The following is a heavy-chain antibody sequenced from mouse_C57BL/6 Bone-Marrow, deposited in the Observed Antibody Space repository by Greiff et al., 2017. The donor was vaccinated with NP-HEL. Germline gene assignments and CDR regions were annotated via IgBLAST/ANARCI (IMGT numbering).Heavy chain of an antibody. V-gene: IGHV1-4*01. CDR3: ARASPYYYAMDY. CDR1: GYTFTSYT. CDR2: INPSSGYT. J-gene: IGHJ4*01. Sequence: VQGVESGAELARPGSSVKMSCKASGYTFTSYTMHWVKQRPGQGLEWIGYINPSSGYTKYNQKFKDKATLTADKSSSTAYMQLSSLTSEDSAVYYCARASPYYYAMDYWGQGTSVTVSS.